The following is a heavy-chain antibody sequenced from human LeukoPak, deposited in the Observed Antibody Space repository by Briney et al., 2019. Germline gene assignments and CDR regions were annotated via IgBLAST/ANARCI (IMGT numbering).Heavy chain of an antibody. CDR2: IYYSGST. CDR1: GGSISSSSYY. V-gene: IGHV4-39*07. J-gene: IGHJ5*02. CDR3: AREGIAVAKAGWGDWFDP. Sequence: PSETLSLTCTVSGGSISSSSYYWGWIRQPPGKGLEWIGSIYYSGSTYYNPSLKSRVTISVDTSKNQFSLKLSSVTAADTAVYYCAREGIAVAKAGWGDWFDPWGQGTLVTVSS. D-gene: IGHD6-19*01.